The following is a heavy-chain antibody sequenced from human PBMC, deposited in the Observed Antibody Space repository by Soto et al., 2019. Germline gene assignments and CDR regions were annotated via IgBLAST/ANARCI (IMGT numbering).Heavy chain of an antibody. J-gene: IGHJ4*02. CDR2: IIPILGIA. CDR1: GGTFSSYT. D-gene: IGHD3-10*01. V-gene: IGHV1-69*08. Sequence: QVQLVQSGAEVKKPGSSVKVSCKASGGTFSSYTISWVRQAPGQGLEWMGRIIPILGIANYAQKFQGRVTITADKSTSTAYMELSSLRSEDTAVYYCARDDEFGELYYFDYWGQGTLVTVSS. CDR3: ARDDEFGELYYFDY.